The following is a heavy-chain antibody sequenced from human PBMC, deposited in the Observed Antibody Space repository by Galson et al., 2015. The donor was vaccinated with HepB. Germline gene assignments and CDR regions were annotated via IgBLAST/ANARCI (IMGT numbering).Heavy chain of an antibody. CDR2: IYWDDDK. D-gene: IGHD2-2*02. CDR1: GFSLSTSGVG. J-gene: IGHJ5*02. CDR3: AKGQYPGQEFDP. Sequence: PALVKPTQTLTLTCTFSGFSLSTSGVGVGWVRQPPGKALEWLALIYWDDDKRYSPSLKARLTITKDTSKNQVVLTMTNMDPVDTATYYCAKGQYPGQEFDPWGQGTLVTVSS. V-gene: IGHV2-5*02.